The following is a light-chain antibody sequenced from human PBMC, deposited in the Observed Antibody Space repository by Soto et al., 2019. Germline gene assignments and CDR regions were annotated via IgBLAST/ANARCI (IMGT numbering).Light chain of an antibody. Sequence: LTQPPSASGSPGQSVTISCTGTSSDVGGYNYVSWYQQHPGKAPKLMIYEVSKRPSGVPDRFTGYKSGNTASLTVFGFQAEDEADYYCCSYAGSNTFDVFGTGTKVTVL. CDR1: SSDVGGYNY. CDR2: EVS. CDR3: CSYAGSNTFDV. J-gene: IGLJ1*01. V-gene: IGLV2-8*01.